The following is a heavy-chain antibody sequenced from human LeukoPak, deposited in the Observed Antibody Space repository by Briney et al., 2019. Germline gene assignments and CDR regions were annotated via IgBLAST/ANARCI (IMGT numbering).Heavy chain of an antibody. J-gene: IGHJ4*02. CDR2: ISTYNGNT. Sequence: GASVTVSFKASGYTFTSYGISWVRQAPGQGLEWMGWISTYNGNTNYAQKLQGRVTMTTNASTSTAYMEVRSLRSDDTAVYYCARRCGGDCYAFDNWGQGTLVTVSS. V-gene: IGHV1-18*01. CDR3: ARRCGGDCYAFDN. CDR1: GYTFTSYG. D-gene: IGHD2-21*02.